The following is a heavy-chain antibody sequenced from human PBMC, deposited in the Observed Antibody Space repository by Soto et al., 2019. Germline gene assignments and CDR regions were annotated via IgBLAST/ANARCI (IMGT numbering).Heavy chain of an antibody. D-gene: IGHD1-26*01. CDR2: IIPIFGTA. Sequence: SVKVSCKASGGTFSSYAISWVRQAPGQGLEWMGGIIPIFGTANYAQKFQGRVTITADESTSTAYMELSSLRSEDTAVYYCARVRKSGSYYRSYYYYGMDVWGQGTTVTVSS. V-gene: IGHV1-69*13. J-gene: IGHJ6*02. CDR1: GGTFSSYA. CDR3: ARVRKSGSYYRSYYYYGMDV.